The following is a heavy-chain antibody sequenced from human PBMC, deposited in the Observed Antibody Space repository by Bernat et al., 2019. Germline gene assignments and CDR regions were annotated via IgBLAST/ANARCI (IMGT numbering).Heavy chain of an antibody. V-gene: IGHV1-24*01. CDR1: GYTLTELS. J-gene: IGHJ3*02. Sequence: QVQLVQSGAEVKKPGASVKVSCKVSGYTLTELSMHCVRQAPGKGLEWMGGFAPEDGETIYAQKIQGRVTMTEDTSTATAYMELSSLRSEDTAVYYCASETMVKGVISRYAFDIWGQGTMVTVSS. CDR2: FAPEDGET. CDR3: ASETMVKGVISRYAFDI. D-gene: IGHD3-10*01.